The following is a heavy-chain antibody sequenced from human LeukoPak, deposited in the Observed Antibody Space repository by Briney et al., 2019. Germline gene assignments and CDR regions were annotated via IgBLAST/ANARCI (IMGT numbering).Heavy chain of an antibody. CDR1: GYSISSGYY. Sequence: SETLSLTCTVSGYSISSGYYWGWIRQPPGKGLEWIGSIYHSGSTYYNPSLKSRVTISVDTSKNQFSLKLSSVTAADTAVYYCARDDPNKGAPDYWGQGTLVTVSS. J-gene: IGHJ4*02. V-gene: IGHV4-38-2*02. D-gene: IGHD1/OR15-1a*01. CDR2: IYHSGST. CDR3: ARDDPNKGAPDY.